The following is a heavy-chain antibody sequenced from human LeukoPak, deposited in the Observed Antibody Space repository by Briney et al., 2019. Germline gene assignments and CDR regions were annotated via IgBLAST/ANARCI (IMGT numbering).Heavy chain of an antibody. CDR2: IKSQTEGGTT. V-gene: IGHV3-15*01. D-gene: IGHD1-1*01. J-gene: IGHJ4*02. CDR1: GFTFTDAW. CDR3: TTTQRWGGVCDY. Sequence: PGGSLRLSCAASGFTFTDAWMTWVRQAPGKGLEWVGRIKSQTEGGTTDYAAPVKGRFTISRDDSQNTLFLQMDSLKTEDTAIYYCTTTQRWGGVCDYWGQGTLVTVSS.